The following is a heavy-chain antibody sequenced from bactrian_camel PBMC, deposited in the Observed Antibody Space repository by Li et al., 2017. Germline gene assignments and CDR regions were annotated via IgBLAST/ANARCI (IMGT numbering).Heavy chain of an antibody. J-gene: IGHJ4*01. CDR3: AGTFVNCNVFGRPNV. CDR2: INTDGRST. CDR1: GFISGRVY. V-gene: IGHV3-2*01. Sequence: QVQLVESGGGSVQAGGSLRLSCAASGFISGRVYMTWVRQAPGKGLEWVSSINTDGRSTYYADSVKGRFTISRDNAKNTLYLQMNSLKPEDTSMYYCAGTFVNCNVFGRPNVWGQGTQVTVS.